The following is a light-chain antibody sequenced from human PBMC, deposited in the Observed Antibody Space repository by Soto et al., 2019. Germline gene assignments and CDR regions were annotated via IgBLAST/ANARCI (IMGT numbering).Light chain of an antibody. J-gene: IGLJ1*01. Sequence: QSVLTQPASVSGSPGQSITISSAGTSGDVGRDKLVSWYQQYPGKAPKLVIYEVTKRPSGVSNRFSGSKSGKTASLTISGLQTEDEADYYCCSYAGRSPIPYVFGTGTKVTVL. V-gene: IGLV2-23*02. CDR1: SGDVGRDKL. CDR2: EVT. CDR3: CSYAGRSPIPYV.